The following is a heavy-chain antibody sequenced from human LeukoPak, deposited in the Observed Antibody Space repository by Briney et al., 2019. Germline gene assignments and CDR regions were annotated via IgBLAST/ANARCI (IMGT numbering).Heavy chain of an antibody. D-gene: IGHD2-8*02. CDR2: IFYGGNT. CDR1: GGSISGYF. CDR3: ARGRYCAGGGCRLFDF. J-gene: IGHJ4*02. V-gene: IGHV4-59*01. Sequence: SETLSLTCSVSGGSISGYFWSWIREPPGRGLEWIGYIFYGGNTKCNPSLKSRVAMSADASKNQYSLSLSSVTAADTAIYYCARGRYCAGGGCRLFDFWGQGTLVGVSS.